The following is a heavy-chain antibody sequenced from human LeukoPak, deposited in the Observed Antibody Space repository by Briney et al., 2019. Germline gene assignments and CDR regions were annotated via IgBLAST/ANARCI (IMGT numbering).Heavy chain of an antibody. CDR1: GGSISSSSYY. D-gene: IGHD3-3*01. CDR2: IYYSGST. J-gene: IGHJ3*02. CDR3: AREWLLSTHDAFDI. Sequence: SETLSLTCTVSGGSISSSSYYWGWIRQPPGKGLEWIGSIYYSGSTYYNPSLKSRVTISVDTSKNQFSLKLSSVTAADTAVYYCAREWLLSTHDAFDIWGQGTMVTVSS. V-gene: IGHV4-39*07.